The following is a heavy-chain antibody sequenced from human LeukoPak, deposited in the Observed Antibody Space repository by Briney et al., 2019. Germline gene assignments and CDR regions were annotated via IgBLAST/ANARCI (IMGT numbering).Heavy chain of an antibody. CDR2: IYPGDSDT. CDR3: ARQGFYCSGGSCYSDY. D-gene: IGHD2-15*01. J-gene: IGHJ4*02. Sequence: GESLKISCKGSGYSFTSYWIGWVRQMPGKGLEWMGIIYPGDSDTRYNPSFQGQVTISADKSISTAYLQWSSLKASDTAMYYCARQGFYCSGGSCYSDYWGQGTLVTVSS. CDR1: GYSFTSYW. V-gene: IGHV5-51*01.